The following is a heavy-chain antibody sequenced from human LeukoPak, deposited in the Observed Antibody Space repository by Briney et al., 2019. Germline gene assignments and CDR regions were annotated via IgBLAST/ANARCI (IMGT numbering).Heavy chain of an antibody. CDR2: IYYSGST. CDR3: ARGTYIVATRHFDY. Sequence: SETLSLTCTVSGGSISSSSYYWGWIRQPPGKGLEWIGSIYYSGSTNYNPSLKSRVTISVDTSKNQFSLKLSSVTAADTAVYYCARGTYIVATRHFDYWGQGTLVTVSS. J-gene: IGHJ4*02. D-gene: IGHD5-12*01. CDR1: GGSISSSSYY. V-gene: IGHV4-39*07.